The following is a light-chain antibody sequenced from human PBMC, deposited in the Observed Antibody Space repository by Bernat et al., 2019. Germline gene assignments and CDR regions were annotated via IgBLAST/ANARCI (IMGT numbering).Light chain of an antibody. Sequence: QAGLTQPPSVSKGLRQTATLTCTGNSNNVGNQGAAWLQQHQGHPPKLLSYRNNNRPSGISERFSASRSGNTASLTITGLQPEDEADYYCSAGDSSLSVVIFGGGTKLTVL. V-gene: IGLV10-54*04. CDR3: SAGDSSLSVVI. J-gene: IGLJ2*01. CDR1: SNNVGNQG. CDR2: RNN.